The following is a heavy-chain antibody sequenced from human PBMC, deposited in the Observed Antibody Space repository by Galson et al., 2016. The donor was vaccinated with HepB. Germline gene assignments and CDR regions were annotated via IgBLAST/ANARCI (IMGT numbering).Heavy chain of an antibody. J-gene: IGHJ4*02. CDR2: ISYDEDDK. D-gene: IGHD3-9*01. Sequence: SLRLSCAASGFTFRNYAMHWVRQAPGKGLEWVALISYDEDDKFYADSVGGRFAVSRDNSKSTLFLQMNSLRPDDTAAYYCARVLAGNFYYFDYWGLGTLVTVSS. CDR3: ARVLAGNFYYFDY. CDR1: GFTFRNYA. V-gene: IGHV3-30*09.